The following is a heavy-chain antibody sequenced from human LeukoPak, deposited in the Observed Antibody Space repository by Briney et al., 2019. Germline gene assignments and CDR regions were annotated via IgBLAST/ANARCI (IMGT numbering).Heavy chain of an antibody. CDR1: GFTFDDYA. J-gene: IGHJ3*02. CDR3: ARSGSYKRRAFDI. D-gene: IGHD1-26*01. CDR2: ISWNSGSI. V-gene: IGHV3-9*03. Sequence: PGGSLRLSCAASGFTFDDYAMHWVRQAPGKGLEWVSGISWNSGSIGYADSVKGRFTISRDDAKNSLYLQMNSLRAEDMALYYCARSGSYKRRAFDIWGQGTMVTVSS.